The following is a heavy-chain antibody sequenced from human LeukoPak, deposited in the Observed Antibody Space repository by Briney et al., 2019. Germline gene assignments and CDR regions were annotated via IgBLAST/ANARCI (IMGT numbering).Heavy chain of an antibody. J-gene: IGHJ3*02. Sequence: PGGSLRLSCAASGFSFSDYYMSWIRQAPGKGLEWVSYISGSSSYTDYADSVKGRFTISRDNAKNSLYLQMNSLRVEDTAVYYCARADSDAFDIWGQGTMVTVSS. CDR1: GFSFSDYY. CDR3: ARADSDAFDI. CDR2: ISGSSSYT. V-gene: IGHV3-11*05.